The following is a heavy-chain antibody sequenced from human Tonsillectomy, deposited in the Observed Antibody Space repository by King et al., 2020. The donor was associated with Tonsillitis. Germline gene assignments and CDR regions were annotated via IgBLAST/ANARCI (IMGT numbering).Heavy chain of an antibody. D-gene: IGHD4-17*01. CDR3: ARRDGALEYYYYGMDV. V-gene: IGHV3-30-3*01. Sequence: VQLVESGGGVVQPGRSLRLSCAASGFTFSSYAMHGVRQAPGKGLEWVAVGSYDGSTKYYADSLQGRFTISRDNSKNTVYLQMNRLRAEDTAVYYCARRDGALEYYYYGMDVWGQGTTVTVSS. CDR2: GSYDGSTK. CDR1: GFTFSSYA. J-gene: IGHJ6*02.